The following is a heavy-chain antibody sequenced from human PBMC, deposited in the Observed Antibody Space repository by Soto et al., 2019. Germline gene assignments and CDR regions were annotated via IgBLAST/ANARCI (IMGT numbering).Heavy chain of an antibody. V-gene: IGHV3-9*01. CDR1: GFTFDDNA. J-gene: IGHJ6*01. CDR2: ISWNSGTI. CDR3: AEDIKSTGCYFGRGL. Sequence: PGGSLRRSCAASGFTFDDNAMHWVRQGPGRGLKWVSGISWNSGTIVYADSVKGRFTSSRDNTKNSLYLQMDSLRREDTALYSCAEDIKSTGCYFGRGLCGQGSRVTVGS. D-gene: IGHD6-19*01.